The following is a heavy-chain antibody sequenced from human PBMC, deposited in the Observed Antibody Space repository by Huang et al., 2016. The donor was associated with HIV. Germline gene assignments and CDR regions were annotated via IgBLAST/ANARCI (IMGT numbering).Heavy chain of an antibody. CDR2: VNQGGST. Sequence: QVQLYQWGAGPLRPSETLSLTCGVSGGSLHGYYWNWLRQSPGRGLEWSGKVNQGGSTKYNPSLKSRVTISVETSKIQFSRNLTSVTATDTADYYCATSRSGSGWFLDIWGRGTLVSVS. J-gene: IGHJ2*01. D-gene: IGHD6-19*01. CDR3: ATSRSGSGWFLDI. V-gene: IGHV4-34*01. CDR1: GGSLHGYY.